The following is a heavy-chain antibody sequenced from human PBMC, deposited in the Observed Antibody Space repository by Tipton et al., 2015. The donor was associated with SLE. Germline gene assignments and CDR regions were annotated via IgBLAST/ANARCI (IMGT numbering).Heavy chain of an antibody. J-gene: IGHJ4*02. CDR2: INQDGSDK. CDR1: GFTFSSYA. Sequence: SLRLSCAASGFTFSSYAMIWVRQAPGKGLEWVANINQDGSDKYYVDSVEGRFTISRDNAQNSLYLEMNGLRVEDTAVYYCGLVHWGQGTLVTVSS. V-gene: IGHV3-7*01. D-gene: IGHD6-13*01. CDR3: GLVH.